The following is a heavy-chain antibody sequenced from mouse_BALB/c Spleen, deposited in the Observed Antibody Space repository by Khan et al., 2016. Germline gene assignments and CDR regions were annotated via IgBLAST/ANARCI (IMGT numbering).Heavy chain of an antibody. D-gene: IGHD2-1*01. CDR2: IDPANGNT. V-gene: IGHV14-3*02. J-gene: IGHJ2*01. CDR1: GFNIKNTF. CDR3: TRYGNFVGYFDY. Sequence: VQLKESGAELVKSGASVKLSCTASGFNIKNTFLHWVNQRPEQGLEWIGRIDPANGNTKYDPKFQGKATITADSSSNTAYLQLSSLTSEDTAVYCCTRYGNFVGYFDYWGQGTTLTVSS.